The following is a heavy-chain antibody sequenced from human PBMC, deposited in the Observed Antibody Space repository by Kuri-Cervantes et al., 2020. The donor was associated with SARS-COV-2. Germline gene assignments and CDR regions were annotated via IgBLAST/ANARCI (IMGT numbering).Heavy chain of an antibody. D-gene: IGHD3-3*01. CDR2: IIPIFGTA. Sequence: SVKVSCKASGGTFSSYAISWVRQAPGQGLEWMGRIIPIFGTANYAQKLQGRVTMTTDTSTSTAYMELRSLRSDDTAVYYCARGRGQVITIFGVDPWRGGWFDPWGQGTLVTVSS. V-gene: IGHV1-69*05. CDR1: GGTFSSYA. J-gene: IGHJ5*02. CDR3: ARGRGQVITIFGVDPWRGGWFDP.